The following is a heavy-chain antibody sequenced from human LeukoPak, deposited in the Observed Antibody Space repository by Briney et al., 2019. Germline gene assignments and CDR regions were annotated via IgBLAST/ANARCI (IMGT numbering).Heavy chain of an antibody. V-gene: IGHV4-4*02. Sequence: SETLSLTCAVSGGSISSSNWWSWVRQPPGKGLEWIGEIYQSGSTNYNPSLKSRVTISLDKSKNQFSLKLKSVTAADTAVYYCARAMIRGVDFDYWGQGTLVTVSS. D-gene: IGHD3-10*01. CDR3: ARAMIRGVDFDY. CDR2: IYQSGST. CDR1: GGSISSSNW. J-gene: IGHJ4*02.